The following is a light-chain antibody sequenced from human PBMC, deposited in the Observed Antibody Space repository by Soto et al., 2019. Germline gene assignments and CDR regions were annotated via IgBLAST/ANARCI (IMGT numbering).Light chain of an antibody. CDR2: EVS. J-gene: IGLJ1*01. Sequence: QSALTQPPSASGSPGQSVTISCTGTSSDVGGYNYVSWYQQHPGKAPKLMIYEVSKRPSGVPDRFSGSKSGNRASLTVSGLQAEDEVDYYCSSYAGSNNFVFGTGTKLTVL. CDR3: SSYAGSNNFV. CDR1: SSDVGGYNY. V-gene: IGLV2-8*01.